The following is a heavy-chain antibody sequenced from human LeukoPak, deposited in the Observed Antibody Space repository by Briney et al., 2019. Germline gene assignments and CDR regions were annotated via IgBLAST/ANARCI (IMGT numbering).Heavy chain of an antibody. Sequence: PGRSLRLSCAVSGFTFDDYAMHWVRQAPGKGLEWVSGISWNSGSIGYADSVKGRFTISRDNAKNSLYLQMNSLRAEDTALYYCARIQNRYYYGMDVWGQGTTVTVSS. CDR1: GFTFDDYA. J-gene: IGHJ6*02. CDR2: ISWNSGSI. D-gene: IGHD2/OR15-2a*01. CDR3: ARIQNRYYYGMDV. V-gene: IGHV3-9*01.